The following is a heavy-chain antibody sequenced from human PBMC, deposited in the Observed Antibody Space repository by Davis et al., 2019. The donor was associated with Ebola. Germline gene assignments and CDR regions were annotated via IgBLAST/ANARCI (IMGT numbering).Heavy chain of an antibody. CDR1: GYNFANYW. Sequence: GESLKISCQGSGYNFANYWIAWVRQMPGKDLEWMGIIYPGDSDTRYSPSFQGQVTISVDKSISTAYLQWTGLKASDTAMYYCASLRRTITGMDDAFDIWGQGTMVTVSS. CDR2: IYPGDSDT. CDR3: ASLRRTITGMDDAFDI. J-gene: IGHJ3*02. D-gene: IGHD2-8*02. V-gene: IGHV5-51*01.